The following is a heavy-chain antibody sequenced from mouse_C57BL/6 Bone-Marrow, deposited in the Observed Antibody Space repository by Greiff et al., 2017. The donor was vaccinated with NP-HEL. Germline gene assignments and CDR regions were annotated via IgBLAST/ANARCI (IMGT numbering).Heavy chain of an antibody. CDR2: IWSGGST. D-gene: IGHD2-5*01. V-gene: IGHV2-2*01. Sequence: VQLQESGPGLVQPSQSLSITCTVSGFSLTSYGVHWVRQSPGKGLEWLGVIWSGGSTDYNAAFISRLSISKDNSKSQVFFKMNSLQADDTAIYYCARNDYSNYYYAMDYWGQGTSVTVSS. J-gene: IGHJ4*01. CDR3: ARNDYSNYYYAMDY. CDR1: GFSLTSYG.